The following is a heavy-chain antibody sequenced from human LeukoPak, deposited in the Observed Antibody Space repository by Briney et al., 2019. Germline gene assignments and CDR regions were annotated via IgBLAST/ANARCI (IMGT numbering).Heavy chain of an antibody. CDR3: ARDCGRYSGYDFDF. CDR1: GSTFTIYY. CDR2: INPNSGAT. J-gene: IGHJ4*02. V-gene: IGHV1-2*02. D-gene: IGHD5-12*01. Sequence: ASVKVSCKASGSTFTIYYMHWMRQAPGQGLEWMAWINPNSGATNYAPKFQGRVTLTREMSITTAYMELSRLRSDATDVYYCARDCGRYSGYDFDFWGQGTLVTVSS.